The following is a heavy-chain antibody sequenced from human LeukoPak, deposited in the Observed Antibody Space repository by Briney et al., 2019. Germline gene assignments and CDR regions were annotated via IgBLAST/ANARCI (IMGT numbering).Heavy chain of an antibody. J-gene: IGHJ2*01. CDR2: IWYDGSNT. V-gene: IGHV3-33*01. Sequence: PGRSLRLSCAASGFTFSSYGMHWVRQAPGKGLEWVADIWYDGSNTDDADSVKGRFTISRDNSKNTLYLQMNSLRAEDTAVYYCARGHRHIDLWGRGTLVTVSS. CDR3: ARGHRHIDL. D-gene: IGHD1-14*01. CDR1: GFTFSSYG.